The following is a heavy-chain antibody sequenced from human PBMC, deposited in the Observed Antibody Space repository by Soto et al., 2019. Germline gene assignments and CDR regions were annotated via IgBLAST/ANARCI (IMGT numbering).Heavy chain of an antibody. CDR1: GFTFSDYY. CDR2: ISSSSSYT. Sequence: LRLSCAASGFTFSDYYMSWIRQAPGKGLEWVSYISSSSSYTNYADSVKGRFTISRDNAKNSLYLQMNSLRAEDTAVYYCARAEVGYCSGGSCPTYYYGMDVWGQGTTVTVS. V-gene: IGHV3-11*06. CDR3: ARAEVGYCSGGSCPTYYYGMDV. J-gene: IGHJ6*02. D-gene: IGHD2-15*01.